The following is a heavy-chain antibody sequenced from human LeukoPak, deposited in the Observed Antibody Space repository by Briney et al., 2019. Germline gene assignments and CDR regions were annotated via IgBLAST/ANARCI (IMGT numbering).Heavy chain of an antibody. J-gene: IGHJ4*01. Sequence: GGSLRLSCAASGFTFDDYAMNWVRQRPGKGLEWVSLITWGGGSTFYADSVRGRFTISRDNNKDSLYLQMNSLRVDDTAFYYCVKDKYSDGFSDYWGHGTLVTVSS. CDR2: ITWGGGST. CDR1: GFTFDDYA. D-gene: IGHD5-12*01. CDR3: VKDKYSDGFSDY. V-gene: IGHV3-43D*03.